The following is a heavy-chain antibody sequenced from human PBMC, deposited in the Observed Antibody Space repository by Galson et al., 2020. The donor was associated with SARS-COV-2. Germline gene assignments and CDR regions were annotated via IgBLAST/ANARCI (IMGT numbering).Heavy chain of an antibody. Sequence: GGSLRLSFAASGFTFSNAWMSWFPQAPGKGLEWVGRIKSKTDGGTTDYASPVKGRSTISRDDSKNTLYLQMNSLKTEDTAVYYCTTGGPYYEYVWGSYRYTPGDYWGQGTLVTVSS. CDR1: GFTFSNAW. CDR3: TTGGPYYEYVWGSYRYTPGDY. J-gene: IGHJ4*02. CDR2: IKSKTDGGTT. D-gene: IGHD3-16*02. V-gene: IGHV3-15*01.